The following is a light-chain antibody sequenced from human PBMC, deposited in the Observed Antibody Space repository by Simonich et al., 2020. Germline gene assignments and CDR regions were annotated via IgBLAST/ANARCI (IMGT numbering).Light chain of an antibody. J-gene: IGLJ2*01. CDR1: KLGDKY. V-gene: IGLV3-1*01. CDR2: KDR. CDR3: QAWDSSTAVV. Sequence: SYELTQPPSVSVSPGQTASITCSGDKLGDKYACWYQQKPGQSPVLVIYKDRKRPSGIPERFSGPNSGNTATLTISGTQAMDEADYYCQAWDSSTAVVFGGGTKLTVL.